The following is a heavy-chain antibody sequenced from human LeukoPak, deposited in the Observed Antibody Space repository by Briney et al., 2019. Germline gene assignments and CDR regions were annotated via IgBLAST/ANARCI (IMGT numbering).Heavy chain of an antibody. D-gene: IGHD3-22*01. J-gene: IGHJ4*02. CDR3: ARRVRYYDSSGFFS. Sequence: PSETLSLTCAVYGGSFSGYYWSWIRQPPGKGLEWIGEINHSGSTNYNPSLKSRVTISVDTSKIQFSLKLSSVTAADTAVYYCARRVRYYDSSGFFSWGQGTLVTVSS. V-gene: IGHV4-34*01. CDR2: INHSGST. CDR1: GGSFSGYY.